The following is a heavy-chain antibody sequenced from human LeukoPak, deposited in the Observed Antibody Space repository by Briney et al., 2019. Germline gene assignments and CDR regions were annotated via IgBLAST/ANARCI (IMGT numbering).Heavy chain of an antibody. Sequence: ASVKVSCKASGYTFTGYYIHWVRQAPGQGLEWMGWINPNGGDTNYAQKFQGRVTMTRDTSISTAYMELSRLRSDDTAVYYCARVLYYYGSGEIDAFDIWGQGTMVTVSS. CDR2: INPNGGDT. CDR3: ARVLYYYGSGEIDAFDI. V-gene: IGHV1-2*02. J-gene: IGHJ3*02. D-gene: IGHD3-10*01. CDR1: GYTFTGYY.